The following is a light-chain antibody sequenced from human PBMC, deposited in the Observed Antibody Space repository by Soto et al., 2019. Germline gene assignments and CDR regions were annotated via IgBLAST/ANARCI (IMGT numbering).Light chain of an antibody. V-gene: IGLV1-44*01. J-gene: IGLJ1*01. Sequence: QSVLTQPPSASGTPGQRVTISCSGSSSNIGSNTVSWYQHLPGTAPKLLIYSNNQRPSGVPDRFSGSKSGTSASLAISGLQSEDEADYYCAAWDDRLNGRGVFGPGTKLTVL. CDR3: AAWDDRLNGRGV. CDR1: SSNIGSNT. CDR2: SNN.